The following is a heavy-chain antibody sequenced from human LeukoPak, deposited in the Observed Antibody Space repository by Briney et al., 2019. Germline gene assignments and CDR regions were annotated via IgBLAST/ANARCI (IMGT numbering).Heavy chain of an antibody. CDR2: FFPGDSDI. Sequence: GESLKISCKASGYSFTTYWIGWVRQMPGKGLEWMGMFFPGDSDIRYSPSFQGRVTISADRSITTAYLQWSSLKASDTAIYYCARDPRGGNWNEALDYWGQGTLVTVSS. D-gene: IGHD1-1*01. CDR3: ARDPRGGNWNEALDY. V-gene: IGHV5-51*01. J-gene: IGHJ4*02. CDR1: GYSFTTYW.